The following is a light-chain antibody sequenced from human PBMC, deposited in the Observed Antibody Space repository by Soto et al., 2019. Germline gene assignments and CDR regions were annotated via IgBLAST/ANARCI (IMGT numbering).Light chain of an antibody. CDR3: CSYAGSSTRWA. Sequence: QSALTQPASVSGSPGQSITISCTGTSSDVGSYNLVSWYQQHPGKAPKLMIYEVSKRPSGVSNRFSGSKSGNTASLTISGLQAEDEADYYCCSYAGSSTRWAFGGGTKLTVL. V-gene: IGLV2-23*02. CDR2: EVS. CDR1: SSDVGSYNL. J-gene: IGLJ3*02.